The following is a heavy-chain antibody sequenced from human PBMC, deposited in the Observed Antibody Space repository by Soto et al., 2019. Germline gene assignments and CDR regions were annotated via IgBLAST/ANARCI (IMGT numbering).Heavy chain of an antibody. Sequence: PGGSLRLCCAASGFTFSSYWMSWVRQAPGKGLEWVANIKQDGSEKYYVDSVKGRFTISRDNAKNSLYLQMNSLRAEDTAVYYCARADALLWFGELTPYYYYMDVWGKGTTVAVS. CDR1: GFTFSSYW. CDR2: IKQDGSEK. CDR3: ARADALLWFGELTPYYYYMDV. V-gene: IGHV3-7*04. D-gene: IGHD3-10*01. J-gene: IGHJ6*03.